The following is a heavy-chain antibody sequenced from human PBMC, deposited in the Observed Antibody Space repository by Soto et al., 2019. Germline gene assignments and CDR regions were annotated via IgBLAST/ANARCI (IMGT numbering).Heavy chain of an antibody. CDR3: ARARGQPEHNWFDP. J-gene: IGHJ5*02. V-gene: IGHV4-30-4*01. CDR1: GGSISNGDYY. Sequence: QVQLQESCPGLVKPSQTLSLTCTVSGGSISNGDYYWGCIRQPPAKGLEWIGYIYYSGSTYYNPSLKSRVTISVDTSKNQFSLKLSSVTAADTAVYYCARARGQPEHNWFDPWGQGTLVTVSS. D-gene: IGHD6-13*01. CDR2: IYYSGST.